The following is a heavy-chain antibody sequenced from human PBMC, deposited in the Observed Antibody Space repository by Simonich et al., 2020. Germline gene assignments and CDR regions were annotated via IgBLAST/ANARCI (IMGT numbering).Heavy chain of an antibody. CDR2: ISSSSSYI. Sequence: EVQLVESGGGLVKPGGSLRLSCAASGFTFRSYSMNWVRQAPGKGLAWVSSISSSSSYIYNADAVKGRFTISRDNAKNSRYLQMNSRRAEDTAVYYCARWIAVAGTGAYGMDVWGQGTTVTVSS. J-gene: IGHJ6*02. V-gene: IGHV3-21*01. D-gene: IGHD6-19*01. CDR3: ARWIAVAGTGAYGMDV. CDR1: GFTFRSYS.